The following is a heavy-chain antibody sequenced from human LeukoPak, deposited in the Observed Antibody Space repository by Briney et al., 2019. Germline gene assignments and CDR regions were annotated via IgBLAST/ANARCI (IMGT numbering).Heavy chain of an antibody. V-gene: IGHV4-30-2*01. J-gene: IGHJ4*02. CDR2: IYHSGST. Sequence: TPSQTLSLTCTVSGGSISSGGYYWSWIRQPPGKGLEWIAYIYHSGSTYYNPSLRSRVTISVDRSENQFSLKLNSVTAADTAVYYCARGEPYYFDYWGQGTLVTVSS. CDR1: GGSISSGGYY. CDR3: ARGEPYYFDY.